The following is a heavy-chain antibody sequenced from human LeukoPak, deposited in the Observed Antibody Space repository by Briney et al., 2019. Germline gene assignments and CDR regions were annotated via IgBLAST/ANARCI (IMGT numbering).Heavy chain of an antibody. CDR3: ARVSYDILTGYYNFDY. Sequence: SETLSLTCTVSGYSISSGYYWGWIRQPPGKGLEWIGSIYHSGSTYYNPSLKSRVTISVDTSKNQFSLKLSSVTAADTAVYYCARVSYDILTGYYNFDYWGQGTLVTVSS. D-gene: IGHD3-9*01. V-gene: IGHV4-38-2*02. CDR2: IYHSGST. CDR1: GYSISSGYY. J-gene: IGHJ4*02.